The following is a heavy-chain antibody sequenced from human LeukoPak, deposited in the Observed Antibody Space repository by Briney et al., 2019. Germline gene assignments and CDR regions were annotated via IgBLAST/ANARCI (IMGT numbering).Heavy chain of an antibody. Sequence: PGGSLRLSCAASGFTFSRDWMHWVRQDPGKGPVWVSRMNSDGTIIDYADSVKGRFTISRDNAKNTLYLQMNSLRAEDTAVYYCARAPTGASYCDYWGQGTRVTVSS. CDR2: MNSDGTII. D-gene: IGHD7-27*01. CDR1: GFTFSRDW. J-gene: IGHJ4*02. V-gene: IGHV3-74*01. CDR3: ARAPTGASYCDY.